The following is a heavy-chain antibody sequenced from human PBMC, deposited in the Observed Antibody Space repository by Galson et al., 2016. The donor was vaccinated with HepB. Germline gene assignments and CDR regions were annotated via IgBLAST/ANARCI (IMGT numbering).Heavy chain of an antibody. CDR3: ARLGGRDGYKGIVGAFDI. V-gene: IGHV5-51*01. CDR2: IYPGDSDT. Sequence: QSGAEVKKPGESLRISCKASGYSFSSYWIGWVRQMPGKGLEWMGIIYPGDSDTRDSPSFQGQVSISADRSINTAYLQWSSLKASDTAMYYCARLGGRDGYKGIVGAFDIWGQGKMVTVSS. J-gene: IGHJ3*02. CDR1: GYSFSSYW. D-gene: IGHD5-24*01.